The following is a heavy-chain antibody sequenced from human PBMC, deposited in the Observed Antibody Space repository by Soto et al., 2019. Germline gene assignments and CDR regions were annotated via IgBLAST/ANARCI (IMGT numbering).Heavy chain of an antibody. CDR3: AACSTSCYDGMDV. CDR1: GYTFTRYY. J-gene: IGHJ6*02. Sequence: ASXQVSCKASGYTFTRYYMHWVRQAPGQGLEWMGWINPNSGCTNYAQKFQGWVTMTRDTSISTAYMELSRLRSDDTAVYYCAACSTSCYDGMDVWGQGTTVTVSS. CDR2: INPNSGCT. D-gene: IGHD2-2*01. V-gene: IGHV1-2*04.